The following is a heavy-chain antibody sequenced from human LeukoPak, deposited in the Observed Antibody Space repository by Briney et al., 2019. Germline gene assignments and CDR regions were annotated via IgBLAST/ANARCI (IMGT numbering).Heavy chain of an antibody. CDR2: INGDGSTT. Sequence: GGAVRLSCTASGFTFSTYWINWVRQSPGKGLVWVALINGDGSTTTHADSVKGRFTISRDNVKNTAYLQMNSLRDEDTAVYFCARDYAGSPDYWGQGTLVTVSA. CDR1: GFTFSTYW. D-gene: IGHD3-10*01. V-gene: IGHV3-74*03. CDR3: ARDYAGSPDY. J-gene: IGHJ4*02.